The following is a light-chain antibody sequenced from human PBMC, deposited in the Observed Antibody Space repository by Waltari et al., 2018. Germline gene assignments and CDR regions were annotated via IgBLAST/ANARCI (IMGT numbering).Light chain of an antibody. Sequence: QSALTQPPSVSGSPGQSVTIPCTATSSDVGYYNRVSWYKQSPGTAPKVVLYEVTYRPSGVPDRFSASRSGNTASLTISGLQAEDEADYYCSSYTTSNTFVFGGGTKLTVL. CDR2: EVT. CDR1: SSDVGYYNR. CDR3: SSYTTSNTFV. J-gene: IGLJ3*02. V-gene: IGLV2-18*02.